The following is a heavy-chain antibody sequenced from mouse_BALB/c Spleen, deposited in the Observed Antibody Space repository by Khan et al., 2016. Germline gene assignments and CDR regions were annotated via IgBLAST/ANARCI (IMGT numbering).Heavy chain of an antibody. Sequence: EVPLQESGPGLVKPSQSLSLTCTVTGYSITSDYAWNWIRQFPGNKLEWMGYISYSGSTSYNPSLKSRISITRDTSKNQFFLQLNYVTTEDTATYYCASRNWDVDYWGQGTTLTVSS. V-gene: IGHV3-2*02. D-gene: IGHD4-1*02. J-gene: IGHJ2*01. CDR2: ISYSGST. CDR3: ASRNWDVDY. CDR1: GYSITSDYA.